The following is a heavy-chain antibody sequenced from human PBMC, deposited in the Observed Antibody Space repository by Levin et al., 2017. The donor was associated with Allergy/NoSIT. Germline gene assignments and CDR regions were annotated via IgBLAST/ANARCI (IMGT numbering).Heavy chain of an antibody. CDR2: IGTGGDT. CDR1: GFTFSTYD. D-gene: IGHD5-12*01. Sequence: GGSLRLSCAASGFTFSTYDMHWVRQVTGKGLEWVSGIGTGGDTHYPGSVKGRFTTPRENAKNSLYLQVNSLRAGDTAVYYCARAALVATPHYDAFDIWGQGTMVTVSS. J-gene: IGHJ3*02. CDR3: ARAALVATPHYDAFDI. V-gene: IGHV3-13*04.